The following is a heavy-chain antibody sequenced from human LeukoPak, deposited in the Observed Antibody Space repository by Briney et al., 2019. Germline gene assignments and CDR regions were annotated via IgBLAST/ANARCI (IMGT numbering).Heavy chain of an antibody. Sequence: PGGSLRLSCAASGFTFSIYNMNWVRHAPGKGLEWVSSIISSSNYIYYAHSVKGRVTISRDNAKNSLYLQMNSLRAEETNVYYCARDVGASAPDAFDIWGQGTMVTVSS. J-gene: IGHJ3*02. V-gene: IGHV3-21*01. CDR1: GFTFSIYN. CDR3: ARDVGASAPDAFDI. D-gene: IGHD1-26*01. CDR2: IISSSNYI.